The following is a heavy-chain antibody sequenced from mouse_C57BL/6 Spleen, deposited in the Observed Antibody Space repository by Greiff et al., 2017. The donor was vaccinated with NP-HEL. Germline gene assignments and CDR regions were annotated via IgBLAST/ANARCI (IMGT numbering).Heavy chain of an antibody. CDR1: GYTFTSYW. CDR3: AREGLTYPFFDY. J-gene: IGHJ2*01. V-gene: IGHV1-52*01. D-gene: IGHD4-1*01. CDR2: IDPSDSET. Sequence: QVQRKQPGAELVRPGSSVKLSCKASGYTFTSYWMHWVKQRPIQGLEWIGNIDPSDSETHYNQKFKDKATLTVDKSSSTAYMQLSSLTSEDSAVYYCAREGLTYPFFDYWGQGTTLTVSS.